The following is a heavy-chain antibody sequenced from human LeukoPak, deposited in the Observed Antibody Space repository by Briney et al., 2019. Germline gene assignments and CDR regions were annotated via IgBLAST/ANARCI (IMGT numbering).Heavy chain of an antibody. CDR3: ARSQTYGDHPPFDY. V-gene: IGHV7-4-1*02. CDR2: INTNTGNP. Sequence: ASVKVSCKASGYSFTGSAMNWVRQAPGQGLEWMGWINTNTGNPTYAQGFTGRFVFSLDTSVSTAYIQISSPKTEDTAVYFCARSQTYGDHPPFDYWGQGTLVTVSS. CDR1: GYSFTGSA. J-gene: IGHJ4*02. D-gene: IGHD4-17*01.